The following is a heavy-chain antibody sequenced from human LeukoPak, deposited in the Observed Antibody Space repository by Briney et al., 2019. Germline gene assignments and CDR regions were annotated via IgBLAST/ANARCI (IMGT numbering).Heavy chain of an antibody. CDR3: ARDPGPLRFLEWLSAPSFDY. CDR2: ISSSSSYI. J-gene: IGHJ4*02. CDR1: GFTFSSYS. D-gene: IGHD3-3*01. V-gene: IGHV3-21*01. Sequence: PGGSLRLSCAASGFTFSSYSMTWVRQAPGKGLEWVSSISSSSSYIYYADSVKGRFTISRDNAKNSLYLQMNSLRAEDTAVYYCARDPGPLRFLEWLSAPSFDYWGQGTLVTVSS.